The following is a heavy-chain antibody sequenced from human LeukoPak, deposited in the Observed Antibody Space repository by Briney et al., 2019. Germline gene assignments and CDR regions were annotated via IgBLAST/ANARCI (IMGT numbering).Heavy chain of an antibody. V-gene: IGHV1-2*02. J-gene: IGHJ4*02. D-gene: IGHD2-8*01. Sequence: ASVKVSCTASGYTFTGYYIHWVRQAPGQGLEWMGWINPNSGGTNYAQKFQGRVTMTRDTPISTACMELSRLISDDTAVYYCVREYCANDICSKDYWGQGPGVSVPS. CDR3: VREYCANDICSKDY. CDR2: INPNSGGT. CDR1: GYTFTGYY.